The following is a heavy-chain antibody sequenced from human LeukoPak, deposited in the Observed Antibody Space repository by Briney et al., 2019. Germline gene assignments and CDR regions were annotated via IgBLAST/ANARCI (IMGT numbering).Heavy chain of an antibody. CDR3: ARQYFIATRLLWFDS. J-gene: IGHJ5*01. Sequence: PSETLSLTCKVSGGSIIINTHYWAWIRQSPGKGLEWIGSIYYGGTNYYNPSLRSRVTMSADTSTNQFSLEVRSVTAADTALYFCARQYFIATRLLWFDSWGQATLVTVSS. D-gene: IGHD6-6*01. V-gene: IGHV4-39*01. CDR2: IYYGGTN. CDR1: GGSIIINTHY.